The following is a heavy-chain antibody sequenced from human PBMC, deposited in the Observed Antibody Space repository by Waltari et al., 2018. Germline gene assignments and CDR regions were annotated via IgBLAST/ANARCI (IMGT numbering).Heavy chain of an antibody. V-gene: IGHV3-48*01. D-gene: IGHD5-12*01. CDR2: ISSSTTT. J-gene: IGHJ3*02. CDR1: GLTLGTYN. Sequence: EVQLVESGGGFVHPGDSLRRSWAASGLTLGTYNMNWVGQAPGKGLEWVSYISSSTTTYYADYVKGRFTISRDNAKNSLYLQMNSLRAEDTALYYCARGRDGYIQDVFDIWGQGTMVSVSS. CDR3: ARGRDGYIQDVFDI.